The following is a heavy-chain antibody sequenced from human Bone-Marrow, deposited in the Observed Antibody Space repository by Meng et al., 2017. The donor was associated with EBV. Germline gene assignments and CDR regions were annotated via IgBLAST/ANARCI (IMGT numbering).Heavy chain of an antibody. CDR1: GFTFSDYY. D-gene: IGHD3-16*01. V-gene: IGHV3-11*01. Sequence: QGQLGESWGNLVKPGGALRLRGAASGFTFSDYYMSWIRQAPGKGLEWVSHISRGGTSVYYADSVKGRFTVSRDNAKNSLYLQMIGLSGDDTAVYFCVRGRMGYVTSWYDSWGQGTLVTVSS. CDR3: VRGRMGYVTSWYDS. CDR2: ISRGGTSV. J-gene: IGHJ5*01.